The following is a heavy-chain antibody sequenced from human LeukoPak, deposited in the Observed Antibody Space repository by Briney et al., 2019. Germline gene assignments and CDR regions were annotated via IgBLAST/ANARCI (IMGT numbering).Heavy chain of an antibody. D-gene: IGHD4-23*01. CDR1: GVFISSYY. Sequence: SGTLSLTCTVSGVFISSYYWSCIRQPPGKGLEWIGYVFYSGSTNYNPSLKSRCTMSLGTSKNQISLKLSSVTAADTAMYYCARHTTVVPPHYFDYWGQGTLVSVSS. CDR2: VFYSGST. V-gene: IGHV4-59*08. J-gene: IGHJ4*02. CDR3: ARHTTVVPPHYFDY.